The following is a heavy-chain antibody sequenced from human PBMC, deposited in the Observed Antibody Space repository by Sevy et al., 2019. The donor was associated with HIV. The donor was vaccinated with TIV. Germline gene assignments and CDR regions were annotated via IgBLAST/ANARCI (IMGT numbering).Heavy chain of an antibody. J-gene: IGHJ5*02. D-gene: IGHD5-12*01. V-gene: IGHV4-59*01. CDR3: ARAPPVRSGDDSLNWFDP. CDR1: AGSISAYY. CDR2: IHDSGNS. Sequence: SETLSLTCSVSAGSISAYYWSWIQQPPGKGLEWIAYIHDSGNSNYNPSLKSRVTISMDTSKNQFSLKVTSVTEADTALYYCARAPPVRSGDDSLNWFDPWGQGILVTVSS.